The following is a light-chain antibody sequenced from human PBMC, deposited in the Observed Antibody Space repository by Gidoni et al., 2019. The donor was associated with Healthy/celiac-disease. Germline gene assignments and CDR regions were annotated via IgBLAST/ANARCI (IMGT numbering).Light chain of an antibody. Sequence: EIVLTQSPATLPLSPGERATLSCSASQSVSRYLAWYQQKPGQAPRLLIYDASHRATGIPARFSGSGSRTDFTLTISSLEPDDFAVYYCQQRSNWPPVFGGGTKVEIK. J-gene: IGKJ4*01. CDR1: QSVSRY. CDR2: DAS. CDR3: QQRSNWPPV. V-gene: IGKV3-11*01.